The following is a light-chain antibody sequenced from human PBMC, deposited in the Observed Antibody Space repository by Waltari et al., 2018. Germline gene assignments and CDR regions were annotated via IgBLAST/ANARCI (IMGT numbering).Light chain of an antibody. J-gene: IGLJ3*02. CDR1: SSDVGGYNY. CDR2: EVS. Sequence: QSALTQPPSASGSPGQSVTISCTGTSSDVGGYNYFSWYQQHPGKAPKLMCDEVSKLPAVVPDRFAGSKSGNTASLTVSGLQAEDEADYYCSSYAGSNTLVFGGGTKLTVL. CDR3: SSYAGSNTLV. V-gene: IGLV2-8*01.